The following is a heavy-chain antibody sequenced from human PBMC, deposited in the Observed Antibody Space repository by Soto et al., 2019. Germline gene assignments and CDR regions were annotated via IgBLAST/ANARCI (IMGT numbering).Heavy chain of an antibody. CDR3: ARGCSGGSCYSGHYYYGMDV. V-gene: IGHV4-38-2*01. J-gene: IGHJ6*02. CDR2: IYHSGST. D-gene: IGHD2-15*01. CDR1: GYYISSGYY. Sequence: SETLSLTCAVSGYYISSGYYWGWIRQPPGKGLEWIGSIYHSGSTYYNPSLKSRVTISVDTYKNQFSLKLSSVTAADTAVYYCARGCSGGSCYSGHYYYGMDVWGQGTTVTVS.